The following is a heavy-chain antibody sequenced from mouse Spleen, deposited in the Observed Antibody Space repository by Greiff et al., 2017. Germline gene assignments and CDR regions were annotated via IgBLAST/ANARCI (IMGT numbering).Heavy chain of an antibody. CDR2: ISYDGSN. CDR3: ARDYYDGSYIY. J-gene: IGHJ2*01. V-gene: IGHV3-6*01. Sequence: EVQVVESGPGLVKPSQSLSLTCSVTGYSITSGYYWNWIRQFPGNKLEWMGYISYDGSNNYNPSLKNRISITRDTSKNQFFLKLNSVTTEDTATYYCARDYYDGSYIYWGQGTTLTVSS. CDR1: GYSITSGYY. D-gene: IGHD1-1*01.